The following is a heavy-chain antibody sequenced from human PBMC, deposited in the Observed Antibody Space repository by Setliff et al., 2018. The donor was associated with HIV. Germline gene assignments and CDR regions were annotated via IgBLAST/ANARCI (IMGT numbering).Heavy chain of an antibody. J-gene: IGHJ5*02. CDR1: GGSMSSGSYS. D-gene: IGHD3-3*01. Sequence: NPSETLSLTCTVSGGSMSSGSYSWTWLRQPAGKEPELIGHVYVGGTVIYNPSLASRLTISIVPSKNQFSLDLRSVTAADTAKYYCARGRTIGVSAVFFDPWGQGTQVTV. V-gene: IGHV4-61*09. CDR2: VYVGGTV. CDR3: ARGRTIGVSAVFFDP.